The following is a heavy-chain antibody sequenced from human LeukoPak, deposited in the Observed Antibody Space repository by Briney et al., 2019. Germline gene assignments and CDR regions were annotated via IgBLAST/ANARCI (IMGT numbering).Heavy chain of an antibody. CDR1: GFSFSSYA. Sequence: PGGSLRLSCAASGFSFSSYAMNWVRQAPGKGLEWVAVMSYDGGTTYYADSLKGRVTISRDNSRNTLYLQMNSLRTEDTAVYYCARVGTWELLQADYWGQGTLVTVSS. D-gene: IGHD1-26*01. V-gene: IGHV3-30-3*01. CDR3: ARVGTWELLQADY. J-gene: IGHJ4*02. CDR2: MSYDGGTT.